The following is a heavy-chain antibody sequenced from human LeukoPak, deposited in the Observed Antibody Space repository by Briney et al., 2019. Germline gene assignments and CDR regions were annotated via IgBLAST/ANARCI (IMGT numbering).Heavy chain of an antibody. Sequence: SETLSRTCTVSGGSISSYYWSWIRQPPGKGLEWIGYIYYSGSTNYNPSLKSRVTISVDTSKNQFSLKLSSVTAADTAVYYCARTLYGDYMQIDYWGQGTLVTVSS. CDR3: ARTLYGDYMQIDY. CDR2: IYYSGST. V-gene: IGHV4-59*01. J-gene: IGHJ4*02. CDR1: GGSISSYY. D-gene: IGHD4-17*01.